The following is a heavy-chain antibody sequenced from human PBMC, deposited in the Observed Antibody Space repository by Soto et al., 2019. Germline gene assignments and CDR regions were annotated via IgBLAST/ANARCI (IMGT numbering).Heavy chain of an antibody. Sequence: EVQLVESGRGLVQPGGSLRLSCAASGFTFSSYAMHWVRQAPGKGLEYVSAISSNGGSTYYANSVKGRFTISRDNSKNTLYLQMGSLRAEDMAVYYCARAIAGYYGSGSYSFDYWGQGTLVTVSS. CDR2: ISSNGGST. CDR1: GFTFSSYA. J-gene: IGHJ4*02. V-gene: IGHV3-64*01. D-gene: IGHD3-10*01. CDR3: ARAIAGYYGSGSYSFDY.